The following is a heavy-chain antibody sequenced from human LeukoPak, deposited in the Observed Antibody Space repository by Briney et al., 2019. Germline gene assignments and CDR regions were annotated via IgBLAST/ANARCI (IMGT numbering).Heavy chain of an antibody. CDR2: IIPILGIA. CDR1: GGTFSSYT. J-gene: IGHJ6*03. CDR3: ATREGDGYTESYYYYMDV. V-gene: IGHV1-69*02. Sequence: SVKVSCKASGGTFSSYTISWVRQAPGQGLEWMGRIIPILGIANYAQKFQGRVTITADKSTSTAYMELSSLRSEDTAVYYCATREGDGYTESYYYYMDVWGKGTTVTVSS. D-gene: IGHD5-24*01.